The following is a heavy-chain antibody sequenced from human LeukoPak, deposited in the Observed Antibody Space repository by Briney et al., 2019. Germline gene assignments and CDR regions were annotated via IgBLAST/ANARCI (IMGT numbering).Heavy chain of an antibody. Sequence: GGSLRLSCAASGFTFSSYAMHWVRQAPGKGLEWVAVISYDGSNKYYADSVKGQFTISRDNSKNTLYLQMNSLRAEDTAVYYCARDTGEMTTGYFDYWGQGTLVTVSS. CDR3: ARDTGEMTTGYFDY. CDR2: ISYDGSNK. V-gene: IGHV3-30-3*01. D-gene: IGHD4-17*01. J-gene: IGHJ4*02. CDR1: GFTFSSYA.